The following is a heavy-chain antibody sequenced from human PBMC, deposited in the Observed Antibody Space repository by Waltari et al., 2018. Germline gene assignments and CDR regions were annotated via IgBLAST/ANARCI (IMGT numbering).Heavy chain of an antibody. V-gene: IGHV3-74*01. Sequence: EVQLVESGGDLLQPGGSLRLSCAASGITFSSSWLHWVRQTPGTGLEWVSHIRPDGSFTGYADSVRGRFTISRDNAKCMLYLQMNSLRADDTAVYYCTRGITKAFDPWGQGTLVTVSS. CDR2: IRPDGSFT. CDR1: GITFSSSW. CDR3: TRGITKAFDP. D-gene: IGHD1-20*01. J-gene: IGHJ5*02.